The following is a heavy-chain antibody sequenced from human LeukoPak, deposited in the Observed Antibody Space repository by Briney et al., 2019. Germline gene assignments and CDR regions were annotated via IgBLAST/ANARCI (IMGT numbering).Heavy chain of an antibody. CDR1: EFTFSSYA. Sequence: QSGGSLRLSCAASEFTFSSYAMSWVRQAPGKGLEWVSAISDSGGSTYYADSVKGRLTVSRDNSKNTMYLQMNSLRAEDTAVYYCAKDRRACSSSSCYYRFDYWGQGTLVTVSS. D-gene: IGHD2-2*01. CDR2: ISDSGGST. V-gene: IGHV3-23*01. J-gene: IGHJ4*02. CDR3: AKDRRACSSSSCYYRFDY.